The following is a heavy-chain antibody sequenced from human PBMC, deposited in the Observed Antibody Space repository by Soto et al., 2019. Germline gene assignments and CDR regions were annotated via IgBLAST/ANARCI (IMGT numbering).Heavy chain of an antibody. Sequence: SLRPSSAASGFTFRNYWISWVRQAPGKGLEWVANIKQDGSEKNYVDSVKGRFTISRGNAKNSLHLQMNSLRVEDTAVYYCARGLRPYYYDDSGYSYFDYWGQGTLVTVSS. V-gene: IGHV3-7*01. CDR2: IKQDGSEK. D-gene: IGHD3-22*01. CDR1: GFTFRNYW. J-gene: IGHJ4*02. CDR3: ARGLRPYYYDDSGYSYFDY.